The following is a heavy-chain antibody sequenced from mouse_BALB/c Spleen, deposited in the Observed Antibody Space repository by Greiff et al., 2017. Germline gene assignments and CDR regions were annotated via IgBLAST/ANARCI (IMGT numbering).Heavy chain of an antibody. D-gene: IGHD1-2*01. CDR1: GFNIKDTY. V-gene: IGHV14-3*02. Sequence: VQLQQSGAELVKPGASVKLSCTASGFNIKDTYMHWVKQRPEQGLEWIGRIDPANGNTKYDPKFQGKATITADTSSNTAYLQLSSLTSEDTAVYYCARFITTATWYAMDYWGQGTSVTVSS. CDR2: IDPANGNT. J-gene: IGHJ4*01. CDR3: ARFITTATWYAMDY.